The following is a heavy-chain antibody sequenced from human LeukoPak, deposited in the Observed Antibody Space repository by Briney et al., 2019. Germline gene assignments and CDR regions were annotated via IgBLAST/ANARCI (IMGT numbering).Heavy chain of an antibody. J-gene: IGHJ4*02. V-gene: IGHV4-30-2*01. D-gene: IGHD2-15*01. CDR3: ARVRAMDCSGGSCYSYYFDY. CDR1: GGSISSGGYS. CDR2: IYHSGST. Sequence: SQTLSLTCAVSGGSISSGGYSWSWIRQPPGKGLEWIGYIYHSGSTYYNPSLKSRVTISVDRSKNQFSLKLSSVTAADTAVYYCARVRAMDCSGGSCYSYYFDYWGQGTLVTVSS.